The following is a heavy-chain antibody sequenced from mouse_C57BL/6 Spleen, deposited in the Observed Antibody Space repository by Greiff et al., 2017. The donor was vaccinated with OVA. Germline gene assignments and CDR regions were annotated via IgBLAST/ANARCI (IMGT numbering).Heavy chain of an antibody. Sequence: VQLQQSGPGLVQPSQSLSITCTVSGFSLTSYGVHWVRQSPGKGLEWLGVIWSGGSTDYNAAIISRLSISKDNSKSQVFFKMNSLQADDTAIYYCARNEDYSNLGAMDYWGQGTSVTVSS. CDR1: GFSLTSYG. D-gene: IGHD2-5*01. V-gene: IGHV2-2*01. J-gene: IGHJ4*01. CDR3: ARNEDYSNLGAMDY. CDR2: IWSGGST.